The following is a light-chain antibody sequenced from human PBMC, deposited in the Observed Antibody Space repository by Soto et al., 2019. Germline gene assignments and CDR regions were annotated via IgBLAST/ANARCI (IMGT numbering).Light chain of an antibody. J-gene: IGLJ1*01. CDR2: EVI. Sequence: QSVLTQPASVSGAPGQSITISCTGTNSDVNYVSWHQQHPGKAPKLMIYEVINRSSGVSTRFSGSKSGNTASLTISGLQAEDGADYYCSSSTSSNTFVFXTGTKVTVL. V-gene: IGLV2-14*01. CDR1: NSDVNY. CDR3: SSSTSSNTFV.